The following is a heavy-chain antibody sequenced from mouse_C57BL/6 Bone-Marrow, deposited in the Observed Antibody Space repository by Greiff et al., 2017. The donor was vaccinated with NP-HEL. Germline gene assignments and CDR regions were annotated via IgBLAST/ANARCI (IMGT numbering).Heavy chain of an antibody. CDR1: GYTFTSYW. Sequence: QVQLQQPGAELVKPGASVKLSCKASGYTFTSYWMHWVKQRPGQGLEWIGMIHPNSGSTNYNEKFKSKATLTVDKSSSTAYMQLSSLTSEDSAVYYCARSKGWLLQPWIDYWGQGTTLTVSS. CDR3: ARSKGWLLQPWIDY. D-gene: IGHD2-3*01. V-gene: IGHV1-64*01. J-gene: IGHJ2*01. CDR2: IHPNSGST.